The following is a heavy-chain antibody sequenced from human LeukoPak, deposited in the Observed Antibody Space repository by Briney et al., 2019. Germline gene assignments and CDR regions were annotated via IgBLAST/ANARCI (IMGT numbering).Heavy chain of an antibody. Sequence: SETLSLTCTVSGGSISSYYWSWIRQPPGKGLEWIRHIYYSGSTNYNPSLKSRVTISVDTSKNQFSLKLSSVTAADTAVYYCARRNSIVVRGVIISWFDPWGQGTLVTVSS. CDR2: IYYSGST. J-gene: IGHJ5*02. CDR1: GGSISSYY. V-gene: IGHV4-59*08. CDR3: ARRNSIVVRGVIISWFDP. D-gene: IGHD3-10*01.